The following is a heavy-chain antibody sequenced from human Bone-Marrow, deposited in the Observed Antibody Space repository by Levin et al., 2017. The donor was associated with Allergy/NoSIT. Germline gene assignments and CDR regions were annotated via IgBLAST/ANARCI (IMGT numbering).Heavy chain of an antibody. D-gene: IGHD2-2*01. Sequence: ASVKVSCKASGYSFTTYGINWVRQAPGQGLEWMGWISTFHGDTKFAQNVQGRVTMTTDTSTNTAHMELRSLRSDDTAIYYCARDSTPYCSSSSCYRARWFDPWGQGTLVTVSS. CDR2: ISTFHGDT. V-gene: IGHV1-18*01. CDR1: GYSFTTYG. CDR3: ARDSTPYCSSSSCYRARWFDP. J-gene: IGHJ5*02.